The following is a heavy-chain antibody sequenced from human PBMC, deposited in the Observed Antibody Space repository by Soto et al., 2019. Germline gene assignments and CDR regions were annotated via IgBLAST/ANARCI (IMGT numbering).Heavy chain of an antibody. V-gene: IGHV3-15*01. CDR2: IKSKTDGGTT. J-gene: IGHJ3*02. D-gene: IGHD6-19*01. CDR3: TTARYIAVAGTSAFDI. CDR1: GFTFSNAW. Sequence: EVQLVESGGGLVKPGGSLRLSCAASGFTFSNAWMSWVRQAPGKGLEWVGRIKSKTDGGTTDYAAHVKGRFTISRDDSKNTLYLQMNSLKTEDTAVYYCTTARYIAVAGTSAFDIWGQGTMVTVSS.